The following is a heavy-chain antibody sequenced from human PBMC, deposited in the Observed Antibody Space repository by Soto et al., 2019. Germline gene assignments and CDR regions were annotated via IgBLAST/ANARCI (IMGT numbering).Heavy chain of an antibody. V-gene: IGHV3-23*01. CDR2: ISGSGGST. CDR3: AKEPRYCSGGSCPRNLFDP. Sequence: GGSLSLSCAASGFTFSSYAMSWVRQAPGKGLEWVSAISGSGGSTYYADSVKGRFTISRDNSKNTLYLQMNSLRAEDTAVYYCAKEPRYCSGGSCPRNLFDPCGQGTLVTV. CDR1: GFTFSSYA. D-gene: IGHD2-15*01. J-gene: IGHJ5*02.